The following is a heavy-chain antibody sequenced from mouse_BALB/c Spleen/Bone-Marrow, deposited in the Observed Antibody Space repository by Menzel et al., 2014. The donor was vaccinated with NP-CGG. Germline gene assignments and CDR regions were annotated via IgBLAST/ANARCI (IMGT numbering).Heavy chain of an antibody. CDR1: GYAFSSSW. CDR3: ARNSYYGSSYNYFDY. J-gene: IGHJ2*01. V-gene: IGHV1-82*01. CDR2: IYPGDGDT. D-gene: IGHD1-1*01. Sequence: QVQLQQSGPELVKPGASVKISCKASGYAFSSSWMNWVKQRPGRGLEWIGRIYPGDGDTNYNGKFKGKATLTADKSSSTAYMQLSSLTSVDSAVYFCARNSYYGSSYNYFDYWGQGTTLTVSS.